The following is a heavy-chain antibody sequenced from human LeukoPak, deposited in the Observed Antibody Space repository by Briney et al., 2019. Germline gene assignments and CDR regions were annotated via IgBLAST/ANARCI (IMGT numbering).Heavy chain of an antibody. CDR3: ARGGGVTTNPNPFDY. CDR2: IYYSGST. Sequence: SETLSLTCTVSGGSISSGDYYWSWIRQPPGKGLEWIGYIYYSGSTYYNPSLKSRVTISVDTSKNQFSLKLSSVTAADTAVYYCARGGGVTTNPNPFDYWGQGTLVTVSS. V-gene: IGHV4-30-4*01. CDR1: GGSISSGDYY. J-gene: IGHJ4*02. D-gene: IGHD4-17*01.